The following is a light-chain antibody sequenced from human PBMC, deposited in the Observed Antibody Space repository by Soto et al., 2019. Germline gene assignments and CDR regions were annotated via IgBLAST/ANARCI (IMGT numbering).Light chain of an antibody. V-gene: IGKV3-11*01. CDR1: QSVSSY. CDR3: QQRSNRPIT. J-gene: IGKJ5*01. Sequence: EIVLTQSPATLSLSPGERATLSCRASQSVSSYLGWYQQKPGQAPRLLIYDASNRATGIPARFSGSGSGTDFTLTISSLEPEDFAVYYCQQRSNRPITFGQGTRLEIK. CDR2: DAS.